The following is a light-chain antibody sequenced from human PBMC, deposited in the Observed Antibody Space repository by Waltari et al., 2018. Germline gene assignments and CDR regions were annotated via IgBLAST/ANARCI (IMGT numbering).Light chain of an antibody. J-gene: IGLJ2*01. CDR3: HSRDASGVGGS. CDR2: DKN. V-gene: IGLV3-19*01. Sequence: SSELTQDPAVSVAMGQTVRITCQGDSLRSYYASWYQQRPGQAPILVMYDKNNRPSGVPDRFSGSTSDNTASLTITGAQAEDEASHYCHSRDASGVGGSFGGGTKLTVL. CDR1: SLRSYY.